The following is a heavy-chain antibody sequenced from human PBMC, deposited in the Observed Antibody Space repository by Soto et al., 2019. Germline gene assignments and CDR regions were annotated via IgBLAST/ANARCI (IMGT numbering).Heavy chain of an antibody. CDR3: AKGDRRDGYKQDAFDI. V-gene: IGHV3-43*01. CDR1: GFTFDDYT. D-gene: IGHD5-12*01. J-gene: IGHJ3*02. Sequence: EVQLVESGGAVVQPGGSLRLSCAASGFTFDDYTMHWVRQAPGKGLEWVSLISWDGGSTYYADSVKGRFTISRDNSKNSLYLQMNSLRTEDTALYYCAKGDRRDGYKQDAFDIWGQGTMVTVSS. CDR2: ISWDGGST.